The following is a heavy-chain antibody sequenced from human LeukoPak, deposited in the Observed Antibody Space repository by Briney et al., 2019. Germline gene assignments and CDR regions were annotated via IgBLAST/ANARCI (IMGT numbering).Heavy chain of an antibody. CDR3: ARVIVVVPAAIPGWGWFDP. J-gene: IGHJ5*02. Sequence: GASVKVSCKSSGGTCTSYAISWVRQAPGQGLEWMGRIIPILGIANYAQKFQGRVTITADKSTRTAYMELSSLRSEDTAVYYCARVIVVVPAAIPGWGWFDPWGQGTLVTVSS. CDR2: IIPILGIA. D-gene: IGHD2-2*02. CDR1: GGTCTSYA. V-gene: IGHV1-69*04.